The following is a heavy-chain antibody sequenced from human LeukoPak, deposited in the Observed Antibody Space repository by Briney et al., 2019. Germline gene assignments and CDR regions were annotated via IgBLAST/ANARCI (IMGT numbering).Heavy chain of an antibody. D-gene: IGHD2-21*02. Sequence: PGRSLRLSCAASGFTFSSYGMHWVRQAPGKGLEWVSIISSSSSYIYYADSVKGRFTISRDNAKNALYLQMNSLRVEDTAVYYCARDGRCGGDCYASWGQGTLVTVSS. CDR1: GFTFSSYG. J-gene: IGHJ4*02. CDR2: ISSSSSYI. V-gene: IGHV3-21*01. CDR3: ARDGRCGGDCYAS.